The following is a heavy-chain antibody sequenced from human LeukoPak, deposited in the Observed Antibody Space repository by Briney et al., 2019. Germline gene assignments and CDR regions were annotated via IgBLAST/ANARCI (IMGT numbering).Heavy chain of an antibody. CDR2: IYYSGST. J-gene: IGHJ4*02. D-gene: IGHD6-19*01. Sequence: SETLSLTCTVSGGSISSYYWSWIRQPPRKGLEWIGYIYYSGSTNYNPSLKSRVTISVDTSKNQFSLKLSSVTAADTAVYYCAREGGIAVAGMVDWGQGTLVTVSS. CDR1: GGSISSYY. CDR3: AREGGIAVAGMVD. V-gene: IGHV4-59*01.